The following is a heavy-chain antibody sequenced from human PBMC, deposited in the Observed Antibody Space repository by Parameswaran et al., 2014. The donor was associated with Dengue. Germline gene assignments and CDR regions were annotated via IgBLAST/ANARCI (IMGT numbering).Heavy chain of an antibody. CDR3: ARMRDNWNYPFDY. CDR2: IYYSGST. V-gene: IGHV4-59*01. D-gene: IGHD1-7*01. Sequence: WIRQPPGKGLEWIGYIYYSGSTNYNPSLKSRVTISVDTSKNQFSLKLSSVTAADTAVYYCARMRDNWNYPFDYWGQGTLVTVSS. J-gene: IGHJ4*02.